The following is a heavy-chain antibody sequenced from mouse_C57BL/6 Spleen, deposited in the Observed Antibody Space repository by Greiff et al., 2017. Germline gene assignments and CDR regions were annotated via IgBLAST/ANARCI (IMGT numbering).Heavy chain of an antibody. CDR3: ARFYGSSYVYWYFDV. Sequence: VQLQQSGPELVKPGASVKISCKASGYTFTDYYMNWVKQSHGKSLEWIGDINPNNGGTSYNQKFKGKATLTVDKSSSTAYMERRSLTSEDSAGYYCARFYGSSYVYWYFDVWGTGTTVTVSS. CDR1: GYTFTDYY. CDR2: INPNNGGT. D-gene: IGHD1-1*01. V-gene: IGHV1-26*01. J-gene: IGHJ1*03.